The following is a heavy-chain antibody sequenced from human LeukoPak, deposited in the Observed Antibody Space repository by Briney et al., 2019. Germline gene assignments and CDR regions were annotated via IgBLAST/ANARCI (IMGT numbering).Heavy chain of an antibody. CDR3: ARDTYYTSGTYYIDYFDS. CDR1: GGSLSNHY. J-gene: IGHJ4*02. Sequence: SETLSLTCTVPGGSLSNHYWSWVRLPPGKALEWIGYISDSGATLSNPSLESRVTISVDRSNNQFSLKLSSVTAADTAIYYCARDTYYTSGTYYIDYFDSWGQGTLVTVSS. V-gene: IGHV4-59*11. D-gene: IGHD3-10*01. CDR2: ISDSGAT.